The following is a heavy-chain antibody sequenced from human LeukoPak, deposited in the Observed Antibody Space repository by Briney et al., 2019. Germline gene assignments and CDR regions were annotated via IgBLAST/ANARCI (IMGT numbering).Heavy chain of an antibody. CDR1: GFTFSSYE. D-gene: IGHD3-10*01. V-gene: IGHV3-48*03. Sequence: GGSLRLSCAASGFTFSSYEMTWVRQAPGQGLEWVSHISSSGSTIYYADSVKGRFTISRDNAKNSLYLQMNSLRAEDTAVYYCARGWRPYYYGSGSYYDYWGQGTLVTVSS. CDR3: ARGWRPYYYGSGSYYDY. CDR2: ISSSGSTI. J-gene: IGHJ4*02.